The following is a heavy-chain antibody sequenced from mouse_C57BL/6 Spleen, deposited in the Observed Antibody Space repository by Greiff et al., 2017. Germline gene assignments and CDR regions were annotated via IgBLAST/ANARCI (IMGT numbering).Heavy chain of an antibody. CDR2: ISDGGSYT. D-gene: IGHD2-5*01. V-gene: IGHV5-4*01. CDR1: GFTFSSYA. CDR3: AREDYSNLYFDY. Sequence: EVQLVESGGGLVKPGGSLKLSCAASGFTFSSYAMSWVRQTPEKRLEWVATISDGGSYTYYPDNVKGRFTISRDNAKNNLYLQMSHLKSEDTAMYYCAREDYSNLYFDYWGQGTTLTVSS. J-gene: IGHJ2*01.